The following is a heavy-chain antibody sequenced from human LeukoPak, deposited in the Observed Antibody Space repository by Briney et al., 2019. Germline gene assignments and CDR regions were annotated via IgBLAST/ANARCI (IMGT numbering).Heavy chain of an antibody. V-gene: IGHV1-18*01. CDR1: GWTLTSYG. Sequence: GASVKDTCMGSGWTLTSYGISGVGQAPGQGLEWMGWISSYNGNTNYAQNLQGRVTMTTDTSTSTAYMELRSLRSDDTAVYYCARGRGSTSRYWGQGTLVTVSS. CDR2: ISSYNGNT. J-gene: IGHJ4*02. CDR3: ARGRGSTSRY. D-gene: IGHD5-12*01.